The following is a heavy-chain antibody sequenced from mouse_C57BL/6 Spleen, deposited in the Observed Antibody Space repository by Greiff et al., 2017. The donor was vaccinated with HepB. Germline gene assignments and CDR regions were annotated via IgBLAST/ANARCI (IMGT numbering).Heavy chain of an antibody. Sequence: QVQLQQSGAELARPGASVKMSCKASGYTFTSYTMHSVKQRPGQGLEWIGYINPSSGYTKYNQKFKDKATLTADKSSSTAYMQLSSLTSEDSAVYYCARYDGYYGYWGQGTTLTVSS. J-gene: IGHJ2*01. CDR2: INPSSGYT. CDR3: ARYDGYYGY. CDR1: GYTFTSYT. D-gene: IGHD2-3*01. V-gene: IGHV1-4*01.